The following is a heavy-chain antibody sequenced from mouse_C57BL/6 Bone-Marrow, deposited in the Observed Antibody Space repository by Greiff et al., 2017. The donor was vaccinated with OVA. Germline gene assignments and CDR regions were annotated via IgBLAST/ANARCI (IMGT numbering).Heavy chain of an antibody. CDR1: GYNFTSYG. CDR3: ARFLWLLLTYWYFDV. D-gene: IGHD2-3*01. CDR2: IYPRSGNT. J-gene: IGHJ1*03. V-gene: IGHV1-81*01. Sequence: QVQLKQSGAELARPGASVKLSCKASGYNFTSYGISWVKQSTGQGLEWIGEIYPRSGNTYYNEKFKGKATLTADKSSSTAYMELRSLTSEDSAVYFCARFLWLLLTYWYFDVWGTGTTVTVSS.